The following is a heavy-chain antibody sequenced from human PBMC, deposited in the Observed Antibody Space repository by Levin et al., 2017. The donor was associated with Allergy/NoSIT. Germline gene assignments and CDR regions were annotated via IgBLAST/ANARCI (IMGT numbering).Heavy chain of an antibody. J-gene: IGHJ6*02. D-gene: IGHD6-13*01. CDR3: ARIRGIAAAGTYYYYYYGMDV. Sequence: SGPTLVKPTQTLTLTCTFSGFSLSTSGMCASWIRQPPGKALEWLALIDWDDDKYYSTSLKTRLTISKDTSKNQVVLTMTNMDPVDTATYYCARIRGIAAAGTYYYYYYGMDVWGQGTTVTVSS. V-gene: IGHV2-70*01. CDR2: IDWDDDK. CDR1: GFSLSTSGMC.